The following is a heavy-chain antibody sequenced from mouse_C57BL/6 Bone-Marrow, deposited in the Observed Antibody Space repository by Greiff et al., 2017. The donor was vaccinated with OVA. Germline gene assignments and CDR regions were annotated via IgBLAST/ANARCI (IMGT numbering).Heavy chain of an antibody. D-gene: IGHD2-4*01. CDR3: ARYDDYGAWFAY. CDR1: GYTFTSYW. J-gene: IGHJ3*01. V-gene: IGHV1-64*01. Sequence: QVQLKQPGAELVKPGASVKLSCKASGYTFTSYWMHWVKQRPGQGLEWIGMIHPNSGSTNYNEKFKSKATLTVDKSSSTAYMQLSSLTSEDSAVYYCARYDDYGAWFAYWGQGTLVTVSA. CDR2: IHPNSGST.